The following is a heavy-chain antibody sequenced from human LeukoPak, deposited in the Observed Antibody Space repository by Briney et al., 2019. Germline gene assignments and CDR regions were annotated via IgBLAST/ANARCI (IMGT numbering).Heavy chain of an antibody. V-gene: IGHV1-69*06. J-gene: IGHJ4*02. Sequence: GSSVKVSCKASGGTFSSYAISWVRQAPGQGLEWMGGIIPIFGTANYAQKFQGRVTITADKSTSTAYMELSSLRSEDTAVYYCERGARYSRGWYGTARFDYWGQGTLVTVSS. CDR2: IIPIFGTA. CDR3: ERGARYSRGWYGTARFDY. D-gene: IGHD6-19*01. CDR1: GGTFSSYA.